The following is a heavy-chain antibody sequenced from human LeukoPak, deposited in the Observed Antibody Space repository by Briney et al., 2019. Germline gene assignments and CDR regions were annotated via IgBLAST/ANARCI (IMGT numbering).Heavy chain of an antibody. CDR1: GFTFSSYG. CDR2: IWYDGSNK. D-gene: IGHD2-2*01. J-gene: IGHJ4*02. V-gene: IGHV3-33*01. CDR3: ARAPGGYCTSTSCYPSYSFDY. Sequence: GGSLRLSCAASGFTFSSYGMHWVRQAPGKGLEWVAVIWYDGSNKYYGDSVKGRFTISRDNSKNTLCLQMNSLRAEDTAVYYCARAPGGYCTSTSCYPSYSFDYWGQGTLVTVSS.